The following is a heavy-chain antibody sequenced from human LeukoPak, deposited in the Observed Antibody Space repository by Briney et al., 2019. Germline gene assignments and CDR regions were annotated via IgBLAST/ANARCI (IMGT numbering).Heavy chain of an antibody. CDR2: IKEDGSKK. V-gene: IGHV3-7*03. D-gene: IGHD3-22*01. CDR3: ATPLDYHDNSGSHQGGD. Sequence: GGSLRLSCTASGFIFSGSWMAWIRQAPGKGLEWVANIKEDGSKKNYVDSVKGRFTISRDNAKNSLYLQMTSLRAEDTAMYYCATPLDYHDNSGSHQGGDWGQGTLVTVSS. CDR1: GFIFSGSW. J-gene: IGHJ4*02.